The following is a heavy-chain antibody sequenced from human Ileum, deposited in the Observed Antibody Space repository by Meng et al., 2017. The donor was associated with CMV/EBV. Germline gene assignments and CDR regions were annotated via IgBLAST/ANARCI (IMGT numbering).Heavy chain of an antibody. CDR1: GFTFEDYT. J-gene: IGHJ4*02. Sequence: GESLKISCAASGFTFEDYTMHWVRQVPGKGLEWVAHVSWDGGSRNYADAVRGRFTISRDNSKNSLYLEMNSVRDEDTALYYCAKDMASRDTATVMSRGYFDFWGQGTLVTVSS. CDR3: AKDMASRDTATVMSRGYFDF. D-gene: IGHD5-18*01. V-gene: IGHV3-43*01. CDR2: VSWDGGSR.